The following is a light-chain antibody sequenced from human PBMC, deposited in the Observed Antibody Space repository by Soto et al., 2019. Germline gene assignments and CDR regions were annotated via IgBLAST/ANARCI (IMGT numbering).Light chain of an antibody. CDR2: SVS. V-gene: IGLV2-14*01. J-gene: IGLJ1*01. Sequence: QSALTQPASVSGSPGQSITISCSGTSSDIGTYDHVAWFQQFPGKTPKLMICSVSNRPSGVSYRFSGSKSGNTASLTISGLQAEDEADYYCISYTVSRSYVFGTGTKLTVL. CDR3: ISYTVSRSYV. CDR1: SSDIGTYDH.